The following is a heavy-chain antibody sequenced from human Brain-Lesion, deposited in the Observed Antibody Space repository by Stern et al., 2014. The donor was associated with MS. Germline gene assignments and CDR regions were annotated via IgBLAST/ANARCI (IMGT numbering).Heavy chain of an antibody. J-gene: IGHJ6*02. CDR2: IFNSGST. V-gene: IGHV4-61*02. CDR1: GGSISSGGYY. Sequence: VQLLESGPGLVKPSQTLSLSCTVSGGSISSGGYYWSWIRQPAGKGLEWIGRIFNSGSTSYNPSLKSRVTISKDTSKNQFSLRLNSMTAADTAVYYCARGRVVPGFQYYATDVWGQGTTVIVSS. D-gene: IGHD2-2*01. CDR3: ARGRVVPGFQYYATDV.